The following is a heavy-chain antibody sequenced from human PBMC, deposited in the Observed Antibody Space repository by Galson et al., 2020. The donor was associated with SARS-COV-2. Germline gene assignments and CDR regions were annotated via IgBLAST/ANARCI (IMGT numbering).Heavy chain of an antibody. V-gene: IGHV2-26*01. CDR1: GYSLSNARMG. CDR2: IFSNDEK. J-gene: IGHJ4*02. Sequence: SGPTLVKPPETLTLTCSVSGYSLSNARMGVSWLRQPPGKALEWLAHIFSNDEKSYSTSLKSRFTISKDTSKSQVVLTMTNMDPVDTATSYCARIKTDCSGGSCDFLFDYWGQGTLVTVSS. CDR3: ARIKTDCSGGSCDFLFDY. D-gene: IGHD2-15*01.